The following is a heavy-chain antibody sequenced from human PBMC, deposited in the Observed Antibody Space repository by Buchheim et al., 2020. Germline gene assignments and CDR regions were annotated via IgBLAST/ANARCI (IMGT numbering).Heavy chain of an antibody. V-gene: IGHV3-30*03. D-gene: IGHD2-2*01. J-gene: IGHJ4*02. Sequence: QVQLVESGGGVVQPGRSLRLSCAASGFTFSSYGMHWVRQAPGKGLEWVAVISYDGSNKYYADSVKGRFTISRDNSKNTLYLQMNSLRAEDTAVYYCARDFSVVPAAMEFYFDYWGQGTL. CDR2: ISYDGSNK. CDR1: GFTFSSYG. CDR3: ARDFSVVPAAMEFYFDY.